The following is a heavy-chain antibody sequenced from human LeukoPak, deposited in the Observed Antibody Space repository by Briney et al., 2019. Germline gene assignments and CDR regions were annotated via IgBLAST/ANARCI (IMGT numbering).Heavy chain of an antibody. Sequence: GGSPRLSCAASGFLFGGHAMVWIRQAPGKGLECVSSIHSSATYITYADSVRGRFTISRDNDKNSLFLDMNDLRAEDTAVYYCARAAIRVDFFGSWGQGTLVAVSS. J-gene: IGHJ4*02. CDR1: GFLFGGHA. CDR2: IHSSATYI. V-gene: IGHV3-21*06. D-gene: IGHD2-2*01. CDR3: ARAAIRVDFFGS.